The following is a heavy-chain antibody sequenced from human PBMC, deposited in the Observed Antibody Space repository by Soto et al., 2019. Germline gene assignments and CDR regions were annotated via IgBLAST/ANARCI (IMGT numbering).Heavy chain of an antibody. CDR2: ISAYNGNT. CDR1: GYTFTSYG. Sequence: GASVKVSCKASGYTFTSYGISWVRQAPGQGLEWMGWISAYNGNTNYAQKLQGRVTMTTDTSTSTAYMELRSLRSDDTAVYYCARDHLEDAEQWLVHWHYWSQGTLVTVSS. J-gene: IGHJ4*02. V-gene: IGHV1-18*01. D-gene: IGHD6-19*01. CDR3: ARDHLEDAEQWLVHWHY.